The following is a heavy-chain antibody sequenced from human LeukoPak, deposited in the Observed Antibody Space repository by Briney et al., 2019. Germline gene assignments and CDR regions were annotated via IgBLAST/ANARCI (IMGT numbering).Heavy chain of an antibody. Sequence: GGSLRLSCAASGYTFSSYPMSWVRQAPGKGLEWVSAISGSGGSTYCADSVKGRFTISRDNSKNTLYLQMNSLRAEDTAVYYCARERAAAGDYWGQGTLVTVSS. D-gene: IGHD6-25*01. CDR2: ISGSGGST. CDR3: ARERAAAGDY. CDR1: GYTFSSYP. J-gene: IGHJ4*02. V-gene: IGHV3-23*01.